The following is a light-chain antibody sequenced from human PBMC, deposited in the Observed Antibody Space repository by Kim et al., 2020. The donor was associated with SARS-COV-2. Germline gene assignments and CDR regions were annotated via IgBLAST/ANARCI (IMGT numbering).Light chain of an antibody. CDR3: QQYGSAPGT. CDR2: GAS. Sequence: SSPGASAALTCSASRSVTSSSCAWYQQKPDQPPRLLIYGASSRATGIPDRFTGSRSGTDFTLTISRLETEDFAVYYCQQYGSAPGTFGQGTKVEI. CDR1: RSVTSSS. V-gene: IGKV3-20*01. J-gene: IGKJ2*01.